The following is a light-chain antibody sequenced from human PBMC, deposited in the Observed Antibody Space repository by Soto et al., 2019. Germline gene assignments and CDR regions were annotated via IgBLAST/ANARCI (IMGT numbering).Light chain of an antibody. CDR3: QNYDKESPST. CDR1: QEISHF. V-gene: IGKV1-27*01. CDR2: GAS. J-gene: IGKJ1*01. Sequence: DIQMTQSPSSLSASVGDTVTFTFRASQEISHFLAWYQQRPGKVPKLLIYGASILQSGVPSRFSGSGSGTDFTLTISSLQPEDVATYYCQNYDKESPSTFGQGTKVDIK.